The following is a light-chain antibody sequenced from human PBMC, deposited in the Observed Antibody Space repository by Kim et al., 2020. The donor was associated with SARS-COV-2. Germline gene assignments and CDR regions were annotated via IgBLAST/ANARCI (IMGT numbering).Light chain of an antibody. CDR2: YKSDSDR. CDR3: MIWHNSAWV. J-gene: IGLJ3*02. V-gene: IGLV5-45*02. CDR1: SGINVETYR. Sequence: QPVLTQPSSLSASPGASASLTCTLHSGINVETYRIYWYQQKPGSPPQSLLRYKSDSDRQRDSGVPSRFSGSKDASANAGILLISGLQSEDEADYHCMIWHNSAWVFGGGTQLTVL.